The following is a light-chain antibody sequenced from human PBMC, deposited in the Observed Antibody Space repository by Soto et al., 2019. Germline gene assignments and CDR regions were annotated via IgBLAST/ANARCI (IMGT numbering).Light chain of an antibody. V-gene: IGKV3-15*01. J-gene: IGKJ1*01. CDR2: GAS. Sequence: EIVMTQSPATLSVSPGERATLSCRASQSVSSNLAGYQQKPGQAPRLLIYGASTRATGIPARFSGSGSGTEFTLTISSLQSEDFAVYYCQQYYSTPWTFGQGTKVEIK. CDR1: QSVSSN. CDR3: QQYYSTPWT.